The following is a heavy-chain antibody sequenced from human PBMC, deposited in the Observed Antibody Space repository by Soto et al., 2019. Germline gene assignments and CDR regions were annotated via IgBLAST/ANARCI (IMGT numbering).Heavy chain of an antibody. CDR1: GFTFSNYE. CDR2: IGTSETNT. J-gene: IGHJ4*02. V-gene: IGHV3-48*03. CDR3: AREELNCGGDCFAF. Sequence: EVQLVVSGGGLVQPGLSLRLSCAASGFTFSNYEFNWVRQAPGKGLEWISYIGTSETNTYYAASVKGRFTVSRDNAKSSVYLQMNSLRAEDTAIYYCAREELNCGGDCFAFWGQGALVTVS. D-gene: IGHD2-21*01.